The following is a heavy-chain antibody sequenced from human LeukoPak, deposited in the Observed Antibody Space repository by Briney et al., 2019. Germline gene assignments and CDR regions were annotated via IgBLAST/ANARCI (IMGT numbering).Heavy chain of an antibody. Sequence: SETLSLTCAVYGGSFSGYYWSWIRQPPGKGLEWIGEINHSGSTNYNPSLKSRVTIPVDTSKNQFSLKLSSVTAADTAVYYCARRIVGTSRAFDIWGQGTMVTVSS. D-gene: IGHD1-26*01. CDR1: GGSFSGYY. V-gene: IGHV4-34*01. CDR2: INHSGST. J-gene: IGHJ3*02. CDR3: ARRIVGTSRAFDI.